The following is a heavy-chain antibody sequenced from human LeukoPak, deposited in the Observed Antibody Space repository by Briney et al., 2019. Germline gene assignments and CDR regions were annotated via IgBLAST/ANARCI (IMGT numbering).Heavy chain of an antibody. Sequence: SETLSLTCTVSGGSISSGGYYWSWIRQHPGKGLGWIGYIYYSGSTYYNPSLKSRVTISVDTSKNQFSLKLSSVTAADTAVYYCARDHLEWIPYYYYGMDVWGQGTTVTVSS. J-gene: IGHJ6*02. CDR2: IYYSGST. V-gene: IGHV4-31*03. D-gene: IGHD3-3*01. CDR1: GGSISSGGYY. CDR3: ARDHLEWIPYYYYGMDV.